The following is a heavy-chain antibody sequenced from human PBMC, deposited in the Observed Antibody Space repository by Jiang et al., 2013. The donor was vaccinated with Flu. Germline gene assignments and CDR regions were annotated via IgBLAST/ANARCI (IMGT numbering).Heavy chain of an antibody. V-gene: IGHV1-46*01. J-gene: IGHJ3*02. CDR2: INPSNSNI. Sequence: GAEVKKPGASVKVSCRASGYTFTSYHMYWVRQAPGQGLEWMGIINPSNSNINYAQKFQGRVTMTRDTSTSTVYMELTSLRSEDTAVYYCARPATTFGGLIVNEAFDIWGQGTLVTVSS. CDR3: ARPATTFGGLIVNEAFDI. CDR1: GYTFTSYH. D-gene: IGHD3-16*01.